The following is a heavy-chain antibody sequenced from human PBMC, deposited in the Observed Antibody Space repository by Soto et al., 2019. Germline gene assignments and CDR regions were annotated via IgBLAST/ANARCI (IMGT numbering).Heavy chain of an antibody. CDR2: INAGNGNT. V-gene: IGHV1-3*01. Sequence: GASVKVSCKASGYTFTSYAMHWVRQAPGQRLEWMGWINAGNGNTKYSQKFQGRVTITRDTSASTAYMELSSLRSEDTAVYYCARDTYYDILTGYPQSIYFDYWGQGTLVTVSS. CDR1: GYTFTSYA. D-gene: IGHD3-9*01. CDR3: ARDTYYDILTGYPQSIYFDY. J-gene: IGHJ4*02.